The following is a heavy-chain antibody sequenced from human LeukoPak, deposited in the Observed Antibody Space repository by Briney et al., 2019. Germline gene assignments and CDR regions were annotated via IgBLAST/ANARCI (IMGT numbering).Heavy chain of an antibody. Sequence: SETLSLTCTVSGGSISSYYWSWIRQPTGKGLEWIGYIYYSGSTNYNPSLKSRVTIPVDTSKNQFSLKLSSVTAADTAVYYCARDSRVVVVPAAIWDWFDPWGQGTLVTVSS. CDR3: ARDSRVVVVPAAIWDWFDP. J-gene: IGHJ5*02. CDR2: IYYSGST. V-gene: IGHV4-59*01. D-gene: IGHD2-2*01. CDR1: GGSISSYY.